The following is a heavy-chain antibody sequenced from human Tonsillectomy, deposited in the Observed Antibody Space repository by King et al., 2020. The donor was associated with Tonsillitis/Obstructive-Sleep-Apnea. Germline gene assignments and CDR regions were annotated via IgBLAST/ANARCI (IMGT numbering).Heavy chain of an antibody. V-gene: IGHV4-59*01. CDR1: GGSISSYY. D-gene: IGHD6-13*01. J-gene: IGHJ6*02. CDR2: IYYSGST. Sequence: QLQESGPGLVKPSETLSLTCTVSGGSISSYYWSWIRQPPGKGLEWIGSIYYSGSTNYNPSLKSRVTISVDTSKNQFSLKLSSVTAADTAVYYCARGRXSSWSHXYYGMXVWGXGTTVTVSS. CDR3: ARGRXSSWSHXYYGMXV.